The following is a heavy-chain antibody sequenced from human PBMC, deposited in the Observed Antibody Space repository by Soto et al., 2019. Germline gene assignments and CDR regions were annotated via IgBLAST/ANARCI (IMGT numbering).Heavy chain of an antibody. Sequence: QVQLVESGGGVVQPGRSLRLSCAASGFTFSSYAMHWVRQAPGKGLEWVAVISYDGSNKYYADSVKGRFTISRDNSKNTLYLQMNSLRAEDTAVYYCARVFSYYYGMDVWDQGTTVTVSS. J-gene: IGHJ6*02. D-gene: IGHD3-3*01. CDR3: ARVFSYYYGMDV. CDR1: GFTFSSYA. V-gene: IGHV3-30-3*01. CDR2: ISYDGSNK.